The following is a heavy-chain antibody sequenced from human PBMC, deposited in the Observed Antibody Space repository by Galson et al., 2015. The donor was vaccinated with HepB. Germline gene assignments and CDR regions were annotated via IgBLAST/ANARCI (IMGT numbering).Heavy chain of an antibody. Sequence: SVKVSCKASGGTFNRYAINWVRQAPGQGLEWMGGIIPIFGTPNYAQKFRGRLTINVDESTSTAYMELSSLRSEDTAVYYCARDHGGIQLWLWGQGTLVTVSS. V-gene: IGHV1-69*13. CDR1: GGTFNRYA. D-gene: IGHD5-18*01. J-gene: IGHJ4*02. CDR3: ARDHGGIQLWL. CDR2: IIPIFGTP.